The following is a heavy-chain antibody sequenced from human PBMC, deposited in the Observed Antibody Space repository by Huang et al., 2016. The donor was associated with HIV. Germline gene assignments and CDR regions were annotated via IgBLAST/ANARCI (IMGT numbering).Heavy chain of an antibody. CDR1: GFTFSDYY. CDR2: ISSRGSTI. CDR3: ARDHSYGWFDY. D-gene: IGHD5-18*01. J-gene: IGHJ4*02. V-gene: IGHV3-11*01. Sequence: QVQLVESGGGLVEPGGSLRLSCAASGFTFSDYYMSWIRQAPGKGLECVSYISSRGSTIYYSDSVKGRFTISSDNAKNSLYLQMNSLRAEDTAVYYCARDHSYGWFDYWGQGTLVTVSS.